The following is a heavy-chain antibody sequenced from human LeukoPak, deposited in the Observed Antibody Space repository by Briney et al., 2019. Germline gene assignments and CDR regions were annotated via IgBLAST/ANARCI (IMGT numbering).Heavy chain of an antibody. J-gene: IGHJ4*02. D-gene: IGHD4-17*01. CDR1: GLTFNNYA. CDR3: AKDLYGDYDFDC. V-gene: IGHV3-23*01. CDR2: ITSSGST. Sequence: PGGSLRLSCAASGLTFNNYAMNWVRQAPGKGLEWVSVITSSGSTYYADSVKGRFTISRDNSKNTLYLQMNSLRAEDTAIYYCAKDLYGDYDFDCWGRGTLVTVSS.